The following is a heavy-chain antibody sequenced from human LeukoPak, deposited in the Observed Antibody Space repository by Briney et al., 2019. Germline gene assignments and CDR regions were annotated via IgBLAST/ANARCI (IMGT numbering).Heavy chain of an antibody. J-gene: IGHJ4*02. D-gene: IGHD6-13*01. CDR1: GYTFTSYG. Sequence: ASVKVSCKASGYTFTSYGISWVRQAPGQGLEWMGWISAYNGNTNYAQKLQGRAAMTTDTSTSTAYMELRSLRSDDTAVYYCARATQYYSSTDYWGQGTLVTVSS. CDR3: ARATQYYSSTDY. V-gene: IGHV1-18*01. CDR2: ISAYNGNT.